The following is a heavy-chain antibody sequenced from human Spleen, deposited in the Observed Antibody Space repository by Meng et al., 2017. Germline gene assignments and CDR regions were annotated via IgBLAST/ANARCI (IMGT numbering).Heavy chain of an antibody. CDR1: ECTCRRYA. CDR2: INPNIGDT. V-gene: IGHV1-2*05. Sequence: QGQLGQSGAVVMKPWSSVNVRAHASECTCRRYAISWMRQAPGQGLEWMGRINPNIGDTNYAQSFQGRVTMTRDTSTNTVLMELTSLRSDDTGVYYCARLALDPQFTSDYWGQGTLVTVSS. D-gene: IGHD1-1*01. J-gene: IGHJ4*02. CDR3: ARLALDPQFTSDY.